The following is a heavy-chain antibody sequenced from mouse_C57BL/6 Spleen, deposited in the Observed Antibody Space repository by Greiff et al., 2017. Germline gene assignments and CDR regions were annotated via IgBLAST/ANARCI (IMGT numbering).Heavy chain of an antibody. J-gene: IGHJ2*01. CDR3: ARHEEGSYWEYFDY. Sequence: VQLQQSGAELVKPGASVTLSCKASGYTFTEYTIHWVKQRSGQGLEWIGWFYPVSGSLKYNEKFKDKATLAADKSSSTVYMELSRLTSEDSAVYFCARHEEGSYWEYFDYWGQGTTLTVSS. CDR1: GYTFTEYT. CDR2: FYPVSGSL. V-gene: IGHV1-62-2*01. D-gene: IGHD1-1*01.